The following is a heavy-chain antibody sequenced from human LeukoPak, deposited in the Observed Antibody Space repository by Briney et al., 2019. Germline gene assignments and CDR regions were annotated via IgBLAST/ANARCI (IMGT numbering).Heavy chain of an antibody. Sequence: ASVKVSCKASGYTFTSYYMHWVRQAPGQGLEWMGWINPNSGGTNYAQKFQGRVTMTRDTSISTAYMELSRLRSDDTAVYYCARDGTAMAHFDYWGQGTLVTVSS. D-gene: IGHD5-18*01. J-gene: IGHJ4*02. V-gene: IGHV1-2*02. CDR2: INPNSGGT. CDR3: ARDGTAMAHFDY. CDR1: GYTFTSYY.